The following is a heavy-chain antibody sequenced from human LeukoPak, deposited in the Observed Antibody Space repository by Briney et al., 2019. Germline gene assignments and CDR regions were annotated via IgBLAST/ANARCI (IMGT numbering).Heavy chain of an antibody. CDR1: GFIISDYY. Sequence: KPGGSLRLSCAASGFIISDYYMSWIRQAPGKGLEWLSYSSTSGSTISYADSVKGRFTISRDNSKNTLYLQMNSLRAEDTAVYYCAILGGGYYGDHQKQPLFDYWGQGTLVTVSS. D-gene: IGHD4-17*01. CDR3: AILGGGYYGDHQKQPLFDY. J-gene: IGHJ4*02. V-gene: IGHV3-11*01. CDR2: SSTSGSTI.